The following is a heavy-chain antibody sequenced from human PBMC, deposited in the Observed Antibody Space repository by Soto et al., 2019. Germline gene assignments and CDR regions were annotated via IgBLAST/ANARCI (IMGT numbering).Heavy chain of an antibody. CDR2: ISAYNGNT. V-gene: IGHV1-18*01. CDR1: GYTFTSYG. CDR3: ARDSSGWYTYYYCMDV. D-gene: IGHD6-19*01. Sequence: QVQLVQSGAEVKKPGASVKVSCKASGYTFTSYGISWVRQAPGQGLEWMGWISAYNGNTNYAQKLQGRVTMTTDTSTSAAYMELRSVRSGDTAVYYCARDSSGWYTYYYCMDVWGQGTTVTVSS. J-gene: IGHJ6*02.